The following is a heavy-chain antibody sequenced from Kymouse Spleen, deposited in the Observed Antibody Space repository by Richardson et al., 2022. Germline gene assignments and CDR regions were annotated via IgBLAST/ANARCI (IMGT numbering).Heavy chain of an antibody. J-gene: IGHJ6*02. Sequence: QVQLQESGPGLVKPSGTLSLTCAVSGGSISSSNWWSWVRQPPGKGLEWIGEIYHSGSTNYNPSLKSRVTISVDKSKNQFSLKLSSVTAADTAVYYCAAVGSHYYGSGSSYYYYYGMDVWGQGTTVTVSS. V-gene: IGHV4-4*02. CDR3: AAVGSHYYGSGSSYYYYYGMDV. CDR1: GGSISSSNW. CDR2: IYHSGST. D-gene: IGHD3-10*01.